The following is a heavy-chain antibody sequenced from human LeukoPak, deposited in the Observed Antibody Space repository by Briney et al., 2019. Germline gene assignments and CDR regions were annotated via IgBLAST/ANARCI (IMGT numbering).Heavy chain of an antibody. D-gene: IGHD3-3*01. J-gene: IGHJ4*02. CDR1: GFHFGSYT. CDR2: INSRGSDT. V-gene: IGHV3-21*06. Sequence: PGGSLTLSCCGSGFHFGSYTMNGVRQAPGKGLEWVSTINSRGSDTYYADAVKGRFNITRDNAKNSLYLEMRRLRAEDTAVYYCAKDNPCLGFVEWLSYGCDWWGKGALVTVSS. CDR3: AKDNPCLGFVEWLSYGCDW.